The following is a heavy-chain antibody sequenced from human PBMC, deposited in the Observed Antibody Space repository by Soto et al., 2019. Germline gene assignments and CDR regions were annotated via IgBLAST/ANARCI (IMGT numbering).Heavy chain of an antibody. CDR3: ARDLVPMTVGMDV. CDR1: GFTFSSYA. V-gene: IGHV3-30-3*01. Sequence: SCAASGFTFSSYAMHCVRQAPGKGLEWVAVISYDGSNKYYADSVKGRFTISRDNSKNTLYLQMNSLRAEDTAVYYCARDLVPMTVGMDVWGQGTTVTVSS. D-gene: IGHD3-22*01. CDR2: ISYDGSNK. J-gene: IGHJ6*02.